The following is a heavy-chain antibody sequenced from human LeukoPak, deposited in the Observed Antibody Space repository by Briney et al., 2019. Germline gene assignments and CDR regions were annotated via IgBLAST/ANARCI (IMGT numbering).Heavy chain of an antibody. V-gene: IGHV1-2*02. D-gene: IGHD3-22*01. CDR3: ARAQTSIVVVIYYFDY. J-gene: IGHJ4*02. CDR2: INPNSGGT. Sequence: ASVKVSCKASGYTFTGYYMHWVRQAPGQGLEWMGWINPNSGGTNYAQKFQGRVTMTRDTSISTAYMELSRLRSDDTAVYYRARAQTSIVVVIYYFDYWGQGTLVTVSS. CDR1: GYTFTGYY.